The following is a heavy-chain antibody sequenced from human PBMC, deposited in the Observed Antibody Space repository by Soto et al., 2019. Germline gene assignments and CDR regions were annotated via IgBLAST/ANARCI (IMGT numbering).Heavy chain of an antibody. D-gene: IGHD3-10*01. J-gene: IGHJ4*02. V-gene: IGHV1-24*01. CDR3: ATSPNYYVSGVYYFDY. Sequence: ASVKVSCKVSGYTLTEFSMHWVRQAPGKGLEWMGGFDPEDGVTIYAHKFQGRVTMTEDTSTDTAYIELSSLRSEDTAVYYCATSPNYYVSGVYYFDYWGQGTMVTVYS. CDR2: FDPEDGVT. CDR1: GYTLTEFS.